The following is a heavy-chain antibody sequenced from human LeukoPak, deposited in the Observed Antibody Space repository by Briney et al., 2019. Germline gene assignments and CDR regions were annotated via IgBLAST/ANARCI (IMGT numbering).Heavy chain of an antibody. J-gene: IGHJ6*03. CDR2: IRAYNGNT. CDR3: ARDLRYSSGWSASGMDV. CDR1: GYTVTGYY. Sequence: ASVKVSCKASGYTVTGYYMHWVRQAPGQGREWMGWIRAYNGNTNYAQKFQGRVTMTTGASTTTAYMELRSLRSDDTAVYYCARDLRYSSGWSASGMDVWGKGTTVTISS. V-gene: IGHV1-18*04. D-gene: IGHD6-19*01.